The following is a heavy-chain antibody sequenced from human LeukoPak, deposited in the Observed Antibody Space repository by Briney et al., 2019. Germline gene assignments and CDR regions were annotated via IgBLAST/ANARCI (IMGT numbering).Heavy chain of an antibody. Sequence: ASVKVSCKASGDTFGNYAINWVRQAPGQGLEWMGRIIPIFPKTDYAQKFQGRVTITADKSTSTAYLELSSLSSEDTAVYYCARDPKVIVVPDSRNDRNDPWVQGTLVTVSS. D-gene: IGHD1-1*01. CDR3: ARDPKVIVVPDSRNDRNDP. J-gene: IGHJ5*02. V-gene: IGHV1-69*04. CDR2: IIPIFPKT. CDR1: GDTFGNYA.